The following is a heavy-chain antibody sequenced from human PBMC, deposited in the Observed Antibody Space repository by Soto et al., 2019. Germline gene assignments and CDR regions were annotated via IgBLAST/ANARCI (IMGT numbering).Heavy chain of an antibody. CDR3: AGYWGAGNDAKGCHI. V-gene: IGHV4-59*06. CDR1: GGSISSNF. CDR2: ISHSGST. J-gene: IGHJ3*02. D-gene: IGHD6-13*01. Sequence: QVQLQESGPGLVKPSETLSLTCTVSGGSISSNFWSWIRQYPGKGLEWIGYISHSGSTYYNPSLKSRSLIXXDXGXXHFARRPRYVTATDTAVYYCAGYWGAGNDAKGCHIWGQGTAVTVSS.